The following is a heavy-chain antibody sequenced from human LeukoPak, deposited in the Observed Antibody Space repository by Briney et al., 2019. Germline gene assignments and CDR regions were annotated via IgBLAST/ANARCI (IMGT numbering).Heavy chain of an antibody. V-gene: IGHV3-7*01. CDR2: IKEDGSEK. CDR1: GFTFSSYS. D-gene: IGHD3-22*01. Sequence: GGSLRLSCAASGFTFSSYSMNWVRQAPGKGLEWVANIKEDGSEKYYVESVKGRFTISRDNAKNSLYLQMNSLRAEDTAVYYCASVNYYDSSGYYYKYDAFDIWGQGTMVTVSS. J-gene: IGHJ3*02. CDR3: ASVNYYDSSGYYYKYDAFDI.